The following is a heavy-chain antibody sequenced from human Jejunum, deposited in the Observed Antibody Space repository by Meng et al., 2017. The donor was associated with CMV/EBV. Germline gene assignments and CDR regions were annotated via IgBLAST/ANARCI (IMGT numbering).Heavy chain of an antibody. CDR3: VHRKDYSGNWNGGSADY. D-gene: IGHD1-1*01. CDR1: SLTSRPVG. V-gene: IGHV2-5*02. CDR2: IYWDDDK. Sequence: SLTSRPVGVGVIRQHTGKALEWLAFIYWDDDKRYNPSLKNRLTITKDAPKNQVALTMTNMDPADTATYHCVHRKDYSGNWNGGSADYWGQGALVTVSS. J-gene: IGHJ4*02.